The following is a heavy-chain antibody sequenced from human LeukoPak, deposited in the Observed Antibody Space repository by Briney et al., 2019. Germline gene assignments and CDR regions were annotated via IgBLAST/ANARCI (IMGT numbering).Heavy chain of an antibody. D-gene: IGHD1-26*01. CDR2: INSDGSST. CDR3: ARDYAGTNWFDP. Sequence: PGGSLSLSCAASGFTFSSYWMHWVRQAPGKGLVWVSRINSDGSSTSYADSVKGRFTITRDNAKNTLYLQMNSLRAEDTAVYYCARDYAGTNWFDPGGQGTLVSVSS. V-gene: IGHV3-74*01. J-gene: IGHJ5*02. CDR1: GFTFSSYW.